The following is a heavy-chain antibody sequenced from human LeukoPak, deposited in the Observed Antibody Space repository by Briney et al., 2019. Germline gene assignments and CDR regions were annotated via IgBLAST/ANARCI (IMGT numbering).Heavy chain of an antibody. J-gene: IGHJ4*02. CDR3: TKRPFSGYFDY. D-gene: IGHD1-1*01. CDR2: ISSSSTYI. V-gene: IGHV3-21*04. Sequence: PGGSLRLSCVASGFTFSSYSMNWVRQAPGRGLEWVSSISSSSTYIYYADSVKGRFTISRDNSKNTLYLQMNSLRAEDTAVYYCTKRPFSGYFDYWGQGTLVTVSS. CDR1: GFTFSSYS.